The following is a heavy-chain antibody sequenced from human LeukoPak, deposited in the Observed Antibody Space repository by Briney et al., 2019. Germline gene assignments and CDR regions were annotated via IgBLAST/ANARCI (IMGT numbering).Heavy chain of an antibody. J-gene: IGHJ6*04. CDR2: ISSSGSTI. CDR1: GFTFSSYE. CDR3: AELGITMIGGV. Sequence: GGSLRLSCAASGFTFSSYEMNWFRQTTGKGLEWVSYISSSGSTIYYADSVKGRFTISRDNAKNSLYLQMNSLRAEDTAVYYCAELGITMIGGVWGKGTTVTISS. D-gene: IGHD3-10*02. V-gene: IGHV3-48*03.